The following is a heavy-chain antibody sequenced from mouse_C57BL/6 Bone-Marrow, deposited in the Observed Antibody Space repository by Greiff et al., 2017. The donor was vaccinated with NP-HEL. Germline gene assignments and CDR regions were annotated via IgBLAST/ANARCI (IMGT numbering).Heavy chain of an antibody. CDR3: ARKGFYYYGSSLRWYFDV. V-gene: IGHV2-9-1*01. Sequence: QVQLQQSGPGLVAPSQSLSITCTVSGFSLTSYAISWVRQPPGKGLEWLGVIWTGGGTNYNSALKSRLSISKDNSKSQVFLKMNSLQTDDTARYYCARKGFYYYGSSLRWYFDVWGTGTTVTVSS. CDR2: IWTGGGT. CDR1: GFSLTSYA. D-gene: IGHD1-1*01. J-gene: IGHJ1*03.